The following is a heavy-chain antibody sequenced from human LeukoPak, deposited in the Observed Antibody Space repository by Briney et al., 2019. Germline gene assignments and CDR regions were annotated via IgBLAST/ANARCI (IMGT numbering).Heavy chain of an antibody. J-gene: IGHJ5*02. Sequence: SETLSLTCSVSGDSINNNFWTWIRQPPGKRLEWIGYIYHSGTTNYNPSLNSRVTMLIDASKNQISLKLSSVTAADTAVYYCVSVIRSWFANWGQGTLVTVSS. V-gene: IGHV4-59*01. CDR1: GDSINNNF. CDR2: IYHSGTT. CDR3: VSVIRSWFAN. D-gene: IGHD6-25*01.